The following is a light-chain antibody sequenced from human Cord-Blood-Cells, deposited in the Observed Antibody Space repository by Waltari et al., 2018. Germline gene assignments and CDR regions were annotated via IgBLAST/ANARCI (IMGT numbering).Light chain of an antibody. V-gene: IGKV3-20*01. CDR2: GAS. CDR1: QSFSSSY. Sequence: EIVLTQSPGTLSLSPGERATLSCRASQSFSSSYLAWYQQKPGQAPRLLIYGASRRATGIPDRISGSGSGTDFTLTISRLEPEDFVVYYCQQYGSSPYTFGQGTKLEIK. CDR3: QQYGSSPYT. J-gene: IGKJ2*01.